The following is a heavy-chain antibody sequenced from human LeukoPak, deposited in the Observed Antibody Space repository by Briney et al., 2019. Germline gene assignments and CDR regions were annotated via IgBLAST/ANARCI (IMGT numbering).Heavy chain of an antibody. Sequence: PGGSLRLSCAASGFTFSSYWMSWVRQAPGKGLEWVANIKQDGSEKYYVDSVKGRFTISRDNAKNSLYLQMNSLRAEDTAVYYCARDRIRGYYDSSGYYEKYYFDYWGQGTLVTVSS. CDR2: IKQDGSEK. CDR1: GFTFSSYW. V-gene: IGHV3-7*01. D-gene: IGHD3-22*01. J-gene: IGHJ4*02. CDR3: ARDRIRGYYDSSGYYEKYYFDY.